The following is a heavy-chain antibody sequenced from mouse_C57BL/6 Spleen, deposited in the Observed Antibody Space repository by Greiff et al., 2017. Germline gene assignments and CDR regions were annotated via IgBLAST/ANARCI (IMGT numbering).Heavy chain of an antibody. CDR2: IWSGGST. V-gene: IGHV2-2*01. J-gene: IGHJ4*01. Sequence: QVQLQQSGPGLVQPSQSLSITCTVSGFSLTSYGVHWVRQSPGKGLEWLGVIWSGGSTDYNAAFISRLSISKDNSKGQVFFKINSLQADDTAIYYCARTLSITTVVATGAMDYWGKGTSVTVSS. CDR1: GFSLTSYG. CDR3: ARTLSITTVVATGAMDY. D-gene: IGHD1-1*01.